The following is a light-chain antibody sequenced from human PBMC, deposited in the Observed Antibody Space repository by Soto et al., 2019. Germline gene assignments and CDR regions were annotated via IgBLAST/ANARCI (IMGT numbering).Light chain of an antibody. CDR1: QDINTY. V-gene: IGKV1-5*03. CDR2: KAS. CDR3: QQYNSYPWT. J-gene: IGKJ1*01. Sequence: IQLTQSPSSLSASAGDRVTLTCQASQDINTYLTWYQQKPGKAPKLLIYKASSLESGVPSRFSGSGSGTEFTLTISSLQPDDFATYYCQQYNSYPWTFGQGTKVDIK.